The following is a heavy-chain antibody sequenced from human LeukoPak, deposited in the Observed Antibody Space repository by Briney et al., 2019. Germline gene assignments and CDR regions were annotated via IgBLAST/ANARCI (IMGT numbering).Heavy chain of an antibody. V-gene: IGHV1-2*02. J-gene: IGHJ4*02. D-gene: IGHD3-9*01. CDR3: ARSPHILTGENFDY. CDR1: GYTFTGYY. Sequence: ASVKVSCKASGYTFTGYYMHWVRQAPGQGLEWMGWINPNHGDTNYAQKFQDRVSMTGDTSISTAYMHLSRLRSDDTAVYYCARSPHILTGENFDYWGQGTLLTVSS. CDR2: INPNHGDT.